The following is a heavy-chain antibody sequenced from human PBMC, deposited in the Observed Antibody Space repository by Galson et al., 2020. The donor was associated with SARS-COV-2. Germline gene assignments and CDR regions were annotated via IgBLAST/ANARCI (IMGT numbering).Heavy chain of an antibody. CDR1: GYTFTSYY. Sequence: ASVKVSCKASGYTFTSYYMHWVRQAPGQGLEWMGIINPSGGSTSYAQQFQGRVTMTRDTSTSTVYMELSSLRSEDTAVYYCARDLTVTTNYYYYYGMDVWGQGTTVTVSS. CDR2: INPSGGST. J-gene: IGHJ6*02. CDR3: ARDLTVTTNYYYYYGMDV. D-gene: IGHD4-17*01. V-gene: IGHV1-46*01.